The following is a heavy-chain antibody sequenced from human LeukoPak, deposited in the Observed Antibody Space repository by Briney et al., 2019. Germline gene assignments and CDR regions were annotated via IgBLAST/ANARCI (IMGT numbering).Heavy chain of an antibody. CDR3: ARDRTDYDFWSGGSGYHYGMDV. Sequence: ASVKVSCKASGYTFTGYYMHWVRQAPGQGLEWMGWINPNSGGTNYAQKFQGRVTMTRDTSISTAYMELSRLRSDDTAVYYCARDRTDYDFWSGGSGYHYGMDVWGQGTTVTVSS. CDR1: GYTFTGYY. J-gene: IGHJ6*02. D-gene: IGHD3-3*01. V-gene: IGHV1-2*02. CDR2: INPNSGGT.